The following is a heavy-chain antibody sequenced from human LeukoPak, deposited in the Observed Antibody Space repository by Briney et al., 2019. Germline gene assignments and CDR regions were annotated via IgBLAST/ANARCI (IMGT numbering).Heavy chain of an antibody. Sequence: QTLSLTCAISGDSVSSDSAAWIWIRQSPSRGLEWLGRTYYRSKWYNDYAVSVRSRITINPDTSNNHFSLQLSSVPPEDTAVYYCARASHGYNDYWGQGTLVTVPS. CDR3: ARASHGYNDY. J-gene: IGHJ4*02. CDR1: GDSVSSDSAA. V-gene: IGHV6-1*01. D-gene: IGHD5-18*01. CDR2: TYYRSKWYN.